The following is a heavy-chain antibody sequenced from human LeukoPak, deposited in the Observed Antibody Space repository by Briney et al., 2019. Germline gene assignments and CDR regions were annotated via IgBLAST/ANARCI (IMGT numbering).Heavy chain of an antibody. J-gene: IGHJ3*02. V-gene: IGHV3-23*01. Sequence: PGGSLRLSCAASGFTFSSYAMSWVRQAPGKGLEWVSAISGSGGSTYYADSVKGRFTISRDNSKNTLYLQMNSLRAEDTAVYYCAKDTRAYCGGDCSPQGAFDIWGQGTMVTVSS. CDR2: ISGSGGST. CDR1: GFTFSSYA. CDR3: AKDTRAYCGGDCSPQGAFDI. D-gene: IGHD2-21*02.